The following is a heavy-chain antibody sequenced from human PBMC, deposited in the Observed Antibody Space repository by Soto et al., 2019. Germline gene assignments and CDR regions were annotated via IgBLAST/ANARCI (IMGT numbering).Heavy chain of an antibody. CDR1: GFAFSSST. V-gene: IGHV3-23*01. Sequence: QRLSCAASGFAFSSSTMSWFRQAPGKGLEWVSAIIDTGGYTYYADSVKRRFTISRDNSKNTLYLQMNSRRAEDTALYYCAKETYYYYGMDVWGQGTTVTVSS. CDR3: AKETYYYYGMDV. J-gene: IGHJ6*02. CDR2: IIDTGGYT.